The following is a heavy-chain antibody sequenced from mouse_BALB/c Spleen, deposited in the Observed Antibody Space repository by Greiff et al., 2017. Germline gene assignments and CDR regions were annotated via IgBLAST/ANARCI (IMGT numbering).Heavy chain of an antibody. CDR2: ISSGSSTI. CDR3: ARNSLYYFDY. J-gene: IGHJ2*01. V-gene: IGHV5-17*02. Sequence: EVKLQESGGGLVQPGGSRKLSCAASGFTFSSFGMHWVRQAPEKGLEWVAYISSGSSTIYYADTVKGRFTISRDNPKNTLFLQMTSLRSEDTAMYYCARNSLYYFDYWGQGTTLTVSS. CDR1: GFTFSSFG.